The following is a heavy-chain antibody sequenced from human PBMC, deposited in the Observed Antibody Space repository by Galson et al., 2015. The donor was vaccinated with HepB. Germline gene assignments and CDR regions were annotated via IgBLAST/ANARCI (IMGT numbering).Heavy chain of an antibody. V-gene: IGHV3-66*01. Sequence: SLRLSCAASGFTFSSNYMSWVRQAPGKGLEWVSVLYTGLSTYYSDSVKGRFIISRDNSKNTLYLQMNSLRVEDTAVYYCARDLALYNSAATGYWGRGTLVTVSS. CDR3: ARDLALYNSAATGY. D-gene: IGHD1-1*01. J-gene: IGHJ4*02. CDR2: LYTGLST. CDR1: GFTFSSNY.